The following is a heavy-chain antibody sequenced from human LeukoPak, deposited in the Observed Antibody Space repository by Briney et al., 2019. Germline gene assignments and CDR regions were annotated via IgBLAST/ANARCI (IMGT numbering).Heavy chain of an antibody. D-gene: IGHD3-16*01. CDR1: GGSISNDY. CDR2: IYISGIT. CDR3: AREWAKYYAAGMSSVFEF. J-gene: IGHJ4*02. V-gene: IGHV4-4*07. Sequence: PSETLSLTCTVSGGSISNDYWSWIREPAGKRLGWIGHIYISGITNYNPPLKRRVTMSMDTSKKQLSLKLTSVAAADTAVYCCAREWAKYYAAGMSSVFEFWGQGTLVTVSS.